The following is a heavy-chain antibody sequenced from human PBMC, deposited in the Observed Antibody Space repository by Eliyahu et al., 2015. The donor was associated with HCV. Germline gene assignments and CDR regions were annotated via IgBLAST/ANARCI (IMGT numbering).Heavy chain of an antibody. CDR3: ARDARTGTYDY. D-gene: IGHD7-27*01. Sequence: QVQLVQSGSELKXPGASVKVSXKASGYSFTGYSINWVRQAPGQGLEWVGYITTNTGNPTYAQGFTGRFVFSLDTSVNTAYLQINSLRAEDTALYYCARDARTGTYDYWGQGSLVTVSS. CDR2: ITTNTGNP. V-gene: IGHV7-4-1*02. J-gene: IGHJ4*02. CDR1: GYSFTGYS.